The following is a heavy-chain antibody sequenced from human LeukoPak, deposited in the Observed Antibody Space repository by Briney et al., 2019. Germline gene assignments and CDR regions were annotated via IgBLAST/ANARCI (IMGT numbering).Heavy chain of an antibody. D-gene: IGHD6-19*01. CDR2: IYHSGST. V-gene: IGHV4-30-2*01. CDR3: GREVVKEIGGWVDS. CDR1: GGSISSGGYY. J-gene: IGHJ4*02. Sequence: SQTLSLTCTVSGGSISSGGYYWSWIRQPPGKGLEWIGYIYHSGSTYYNPSLKSRVTISGDTSKNQLSLKLRSVTAADTAMYYGGREVVKEIGGWVDSWGQGTRSPSPQ.